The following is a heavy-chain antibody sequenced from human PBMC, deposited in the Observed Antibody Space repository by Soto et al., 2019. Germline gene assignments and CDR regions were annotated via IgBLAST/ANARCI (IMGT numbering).Heavy chain of an antibody. J-gene: IGHJ6*02. CDR3: TRSSTWYVGGMDV. D-gene: IGHD6-13*01. V-gene: IGHV3-73*01. CDR2: IRSKANSYAT. CDR1: GFTFSGSA. Sequence: VGSLRLSCAASGFTFSGSAMHWVRQASGKGLEWVGRIRSKANSYATAYAASVKGRFTISRDDSKNTAYLQMNSLRTEDTAVYYCTRSSTWYVGGMDVWGQGTTLTVAS.